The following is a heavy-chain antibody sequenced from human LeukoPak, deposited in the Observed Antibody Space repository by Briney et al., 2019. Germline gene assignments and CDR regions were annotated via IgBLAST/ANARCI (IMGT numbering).Heavy chain of an antibody. CDR2: ISYDGSNK. D-gene: IGHD6-6*01. CDR3: ARDNEYSSTVFDY. V-gene: IGHV3-30*04. J-gene: IGHJ4*02. Sequence: GRSLRLSCAASGFTFSSYAMHWVRQAPGKGLEWVAVISYDGSNKYYADSVKGRFTISRDNSKTTLYLQMNSLRAEDTAVYYCARDNEYSSTVFDYWGQGTLVTVSS. CDR1: GFTFSSYA.